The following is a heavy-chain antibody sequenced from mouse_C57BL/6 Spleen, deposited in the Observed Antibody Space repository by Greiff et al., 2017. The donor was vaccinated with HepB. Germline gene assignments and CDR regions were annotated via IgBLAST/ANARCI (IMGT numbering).Heavy chain of an antibody. V-gene: IGHV5-17*01. CDR3: ARSTGKHWYFDV. D-gene: IGHD4-1*01. Sequence: EVMLVESGGGLVKPGGSLKLSCAASGFTFSDYGMHWVRQAPEKGLEWVAYISSGSSTIYYVDTVKGRFTISRDNAKNTLFLQMTSLRSEDTAMYYCARSTGKHWYFDVWGTGTTVTVSS. CDR2: ISSGSSTI. J-gene: IGHJ1*03. CDR1: GFTFSDYG.